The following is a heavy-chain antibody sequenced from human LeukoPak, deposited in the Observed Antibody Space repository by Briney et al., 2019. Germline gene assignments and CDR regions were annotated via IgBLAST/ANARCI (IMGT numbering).Heavy chain of an antibody. D-gene: IGHD3-3*01. Sequence: SETLSLTCAVYGGSFSGYYWSWIRQPSGKGLEWIGEINHSGSTNYNPSLKSRVTISVDTSKNQFSLKLSSVTAADTAVYYCARGSTTWSIFGADPLLDYWGQGTLVTVSS. CDR3: ARGSTTWSIFGADPLLDY. CDR1: GGSFSGYY. V-gene: IGHV4-34*01. J-gene: IGHJ4*02. CDR2: INHSGST.